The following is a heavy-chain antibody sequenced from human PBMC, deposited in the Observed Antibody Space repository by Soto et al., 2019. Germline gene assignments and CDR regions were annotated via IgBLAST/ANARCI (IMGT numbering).Heavy chain of an antibody. D-gene: IGHD2-21*02. J-gene: IGHJ4*02. V-gene: IGHV1-69*06. CDR2: IIPIFGTA. Sequence: SVKVSCKASGGTFSSYAISWVRQAPGQGLEWMGGIIPIFGTANYAQKFQGRVTITADKSTSTAYMELSSLRSEDTAVYYCARQECGGDCYSGPFDYWGQGTLVTVSS. CDR1: GGTFSSYA. CDR3: ARQECGGDCYSGPFDY.